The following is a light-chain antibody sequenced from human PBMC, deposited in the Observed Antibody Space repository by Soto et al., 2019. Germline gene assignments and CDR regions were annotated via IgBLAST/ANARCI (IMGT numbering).Light chain of an antibody. CDR1: QSVLYSSNNKNY. CDR2: WAS. CDR3: HQYYDTPLT. V-gene: IGKV4-1*01. Sequence: IVMNQSQESLAVSLGESATINCKSSQSVLYSSNNKNYLNCYQQKPGQPPKVLIYWASVRESGVPDRSSGSGSGTDFTLTIRSVQAEDVAVYYCHQYYDTPLTFGQGTRLEIK. J-gene: IGKJ5*01.